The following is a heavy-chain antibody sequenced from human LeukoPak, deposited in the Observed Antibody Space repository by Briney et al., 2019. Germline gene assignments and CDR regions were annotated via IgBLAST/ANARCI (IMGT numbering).Heavy chain of an antibody. CDR3: ARDRIYSGSLFY. CDR2: INQGGSEK. J-gene: IGHJ4*02. V-gene: IGHV3-7*01. D-gene: IGHD1-26*01. Sequence: GSLRLSCAASGFIFGSYWMNWVRQAPGKGLEWVANINQGGSEKYYVDSVKGRFTISRDNAKNSLYLQMNSLRAEDTAVYYCARDRIYSGSLFYWGQGTLVTVSS. CDR1: GFIFGSYW.